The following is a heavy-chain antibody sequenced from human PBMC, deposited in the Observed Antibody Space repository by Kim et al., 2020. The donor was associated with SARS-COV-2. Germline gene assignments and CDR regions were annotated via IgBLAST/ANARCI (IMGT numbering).Heavy chain of an antibody. CDR3: AREDGYCSSTSCYRRRWFDP. J-gene: IGHJ5*02. Sequence: ASVKVSCKASGYTFTGYYMHWVRQAPGQGLEWMGWINPNSGGTNYAQKFQGRVTMTRDTSISTAYMELSRLRSDDTAVYYCAREDGYCSSTSCYRRRWFDPWGQGTLVTVSS. CDR1: GYTFTGYY. D-gene: IGHD2-2*03. V-gene: IGHV1-2*02. CDR2: INPNSGGT.